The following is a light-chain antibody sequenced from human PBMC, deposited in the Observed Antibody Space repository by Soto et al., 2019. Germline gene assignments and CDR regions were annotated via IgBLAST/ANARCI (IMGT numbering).Light chain of an antibody. Sequence: QSVLTQPPSASGSPGQSVTISCTGTSSDVGAYNYVSWYQQHAGKAPQLVIYEVTKRPSGVPDRSSGSKSANTASLTVSGLQAEDEADYYCSSFASSNTWVFGGGTKLTVL. CDR3: SSFASSNTWV. CDR2: EVT. CDR1: SSDVGAYNY. J-gene: IGLJ3*02. V-gene: IGLV2-8*01.